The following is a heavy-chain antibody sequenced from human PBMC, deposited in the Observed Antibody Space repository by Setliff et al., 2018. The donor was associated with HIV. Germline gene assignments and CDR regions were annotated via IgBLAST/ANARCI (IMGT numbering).Heavy chain of an antibody. V-gene: IGHV1-18*01. Sequence: GASVKVSCKASGYNFNSYGLNWVRQAPGHGLEWMGRVSGYNGNANYAQKFQGRVTMTIDTSTTTAYMELRSLSSDDTAVYYCARGALGGYFDYWGPGTLVTVPQ. CDR2: VSGYNGNA. CDR1: GYNFNSYG. J-gene: IGHJ4*02. CDR3: ARGALGGYFDY. D-gene: IGHD3-16*01.